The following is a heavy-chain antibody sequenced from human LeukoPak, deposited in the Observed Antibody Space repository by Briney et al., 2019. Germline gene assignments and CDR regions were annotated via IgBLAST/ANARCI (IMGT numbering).Heavy chain of an antibody. V-gene: IGHV3-7*04. J-gene: IGHJ4*02. CDR3: TRVGYIDEGIDY. Sequence: GSLRLSCVASGFPFSSYWMTWVRQAPGKGLEWVANIKQDGSKKPYVDSVKGRFTISRDNAKNSLYLQMNSLRAEDTAIYYCTRVGYIDEGIDYWGQGTLVTVFS. CDR2: IKQDGSKK. CDR1: GFPFSSYW. D-gene: IGHD5-24*01.